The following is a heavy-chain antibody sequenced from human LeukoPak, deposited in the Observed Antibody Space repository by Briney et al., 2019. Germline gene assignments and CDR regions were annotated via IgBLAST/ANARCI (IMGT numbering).Heavy chain of an antibody. CDR2: ISTYTGNT. Sequence: ASVKVSCKASGYTFTSYGISWVRQAPGQGLEWMGSISTYTGNTKYAERLQDRVIMTTDTSTRTAYMELRSLRSDDTAVFYCARDQYDSVWGSYRPYFVYWGQGTPVTVSS. CDR3: ARDQYDSVWGSYRPYFVY. CDR1: GYTFTSYG. D-gene: IGHD3-16*02. J-gene: IGHJ4*02. V-gene: IGHV1-18*04.